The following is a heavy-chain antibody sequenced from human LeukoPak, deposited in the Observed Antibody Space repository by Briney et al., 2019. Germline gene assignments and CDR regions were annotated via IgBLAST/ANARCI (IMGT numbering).Heavy chain of an antibody. CDR1: GFTFSSYA. Sequence: GGSLRLSCAASGFTFSSYAMSWVRQAPGKGLEWVSGISGSDGYTFYADSVKGRFTISRDNSKNTLDLQMNSLRAEDTAIYYCAKRLVAYDAFDIWGQGTTVTVSS. CDR2: ISGSDGYT. J-gene: IGHJ3*02. CDR3: AKRLVAYDAFDI. D-gene: IGHD6-6*01. V-gene: IGHV3-23*01.